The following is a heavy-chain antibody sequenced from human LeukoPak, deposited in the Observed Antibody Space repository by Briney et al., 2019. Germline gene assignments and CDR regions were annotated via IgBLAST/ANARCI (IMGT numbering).Heavy chain of an antibody. D-gene: IGHD3-16*01. CDR1: GFTFSSYG. CDR2: TWYDGSNK. J-gene: IGHJ4*02. CDR3: ARELVRWAYYFDY. Sequence: GRSLRLSCAASGFTFSSYGMHWVRQAPGKGLEWVAVTWYDGSNKYYADSVKGRFTISRDNAKNSLYLQMNSLRDEDTAVYYCARELVRWAYYFDYWGQGTLVTVSS. V-gene: IGHV3-33*01.